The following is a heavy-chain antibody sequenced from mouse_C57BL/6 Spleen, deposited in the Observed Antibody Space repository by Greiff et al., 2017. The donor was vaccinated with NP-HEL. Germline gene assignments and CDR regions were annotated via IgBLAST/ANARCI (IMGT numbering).Heavy chain of an antibody. Sequence: EVQLQQSGPELVKPGASVKIPCKASGYTFTDYNMDWVKQSHGKSLEWIGDINPNNGGTIYNQKFKGKATLTVDKSSSTAYMQLKSLTSEDSAVYYCARSRSTVVAPDYWGQGTTLTVSS. D-gene: IGHD1-1*01. J-gene: IGHJ2*01. CDR1: GYTFTDYN. V-gene: IGHV1-18*01. CDR2: INPNNGGT. CDR3: ARSRSTVVAPDY.